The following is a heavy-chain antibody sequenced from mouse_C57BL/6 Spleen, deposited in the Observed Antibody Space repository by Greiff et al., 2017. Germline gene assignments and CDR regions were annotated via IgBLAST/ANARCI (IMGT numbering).Heavy chain of an antibody. V-gene: IGHV1-74*01. CDR2: IHPSDSDT. J-gene: IGHJ4*01. Sequence: QVQLQQPGAELVKPGASVKVSCKASGYTFTSYWMHWVKQRPGQGLEWIGRIHPSDSDTNYNQKFKGKATLTVDTSSSTAYMQLSSLTSEDSAVYDGAIGTTVVATRAMDYWGQGTSVTVSS. CDR3: AIGTTVVATRAMDY. CDR1: GYTFTSYW. D-gene: IGHD1-1*01.